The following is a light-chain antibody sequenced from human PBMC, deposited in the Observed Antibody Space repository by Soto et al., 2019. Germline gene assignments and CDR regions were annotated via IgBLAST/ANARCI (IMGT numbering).Light chain of an antibody. V-gene: IGLV1-44*01. CDR3: AAWDGSLNGVV. J-gene: IGLJ2*01. Sequence: SVLSQPPSASGTPGQRVTISCSGSSSNIGSYTVNWYQQLPGTAPKLLIYSNNQRPSGVPDRFSVSKSGTSASLAISGLQSEDETDYYCAAWDGSLNGVVFGGGTKLTVL. CDR1: SSNIGSYT. CDR2: SNN.